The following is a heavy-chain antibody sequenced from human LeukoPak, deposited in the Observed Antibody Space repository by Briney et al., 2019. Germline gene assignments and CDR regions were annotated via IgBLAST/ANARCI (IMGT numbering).Heavy chain of an antibody. CDR2: ISTSSSYI. D-gene: IGHD2-2*01. CDR3: ARGYCSSISCYDAFDI. CDR1: GFTLSSYS. V-gene: IGHV3-21*01. J-gene: IGHJ3*02. Sequence: GGSLTLSCTVSGFTLSSYSVNWLRQAPGQGLEWVSSISTSSSYIYYADSVKGRFTISRDNAKNSLYLQMNSLRAEDTAVYYCARGYCSSISCYDAFDIWGQGTMVTVSS.